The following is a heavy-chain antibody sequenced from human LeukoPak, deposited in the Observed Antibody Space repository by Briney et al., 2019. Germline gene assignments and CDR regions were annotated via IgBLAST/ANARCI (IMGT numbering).Heavy chain of an antibody. Sequence: GGSLRLSCAASGFTFSSNAMSWVRQAPGKGLEWVSAISGSGGSTYYADSVKGRFTISRDNSKSTLYLQMNSLRAEDTAAYYCAKDGTGIAVAGPFDYWGQGTLVTVSS. CDR3: AKDGTGIAVAGPFDY. CDR2: ISGSGGST. J-gene: IGHJ4*02. D-gene: IGHD6-19*01. CDR1: GFTFSSNA. V-gene: IGHV3-23*01.